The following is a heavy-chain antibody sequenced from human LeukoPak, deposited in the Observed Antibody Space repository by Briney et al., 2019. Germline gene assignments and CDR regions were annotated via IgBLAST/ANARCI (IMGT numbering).Heavy chain of an antibody. D-gene: IGHD1-26*01. V-gene: IGHV3-21*01. CDR1: GFTFSSYS. CDR2: ISSSSSYI. Sequence: GGSLRLSCADSGFTFSSYSMNWVRQAPGKGLEWVSSISSSSSYIYYADSVKGRFTISRDNSKNTLYLQMNSLRAEDMAVYYCARDSAGAGYFDYWGQGTLVTVSS. J-gene: IGHJ4*02. CDR3: ARDSAGAGYFDY.